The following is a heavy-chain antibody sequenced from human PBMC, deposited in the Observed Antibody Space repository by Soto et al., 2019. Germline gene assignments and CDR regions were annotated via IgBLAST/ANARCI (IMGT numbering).Heavy chain of an antibody. Sequence: PSETLSLTCTVSGDSISSSSYYCGWIRQPPGKGLEWIGSIYYSGSTYYNPSLKSRVTISVDTSKNQFSLKLSSVTAADTAVYYCARQISPTYYYDSSGYYLDYWRQGTLVTVSS. CDR3: ARQISPTYYYDSSGYYLDY. D-gene: IGHD3-22*01. CDR2: IYYSGST. CDR1: GDSISSSSYY. J-gene: IGHJ4*02. V-gene: IGHV4-39*01.